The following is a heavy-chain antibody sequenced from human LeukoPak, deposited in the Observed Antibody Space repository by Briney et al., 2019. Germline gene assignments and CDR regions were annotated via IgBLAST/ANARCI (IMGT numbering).Heavy chain of an antibody. V-gene: IGHV4-34*01. J-gene: IGHJ6*02. CDR1: GGSFSGYY. CDR3: ARGRGLVVVPAAIPPRMDV. D-gene: IGHD2-2*01. CDR2: INHSGST. Sequence: PSETLSLACAVYGGSFSGYYWSWIRQPPGKGLEWIGEINHSGSTNYNPSLKSRVTIPVDTSKNQFSLKLSSVTAADTAVYYCARGRGLVVVPAAIPPRMDVWGQGTSVTVSS.